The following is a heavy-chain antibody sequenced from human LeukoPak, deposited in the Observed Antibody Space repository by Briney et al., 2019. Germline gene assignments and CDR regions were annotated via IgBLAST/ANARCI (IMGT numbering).Heavy chain of an antibody. Sequence: PSETLSLTCTVSGGSISSSTYYWGWIRQPPGKGLEWIGTISYGGSTYYNPSLKGRVTISADTPKSQFSLNLSSVTAADTAVYYCARRLLYYFDHWGQGMLVTVSS. D-gene: IGHD2/OR15-2a*01. CDR2: ISYGGST. CDR3: ARRLLYYFDH. J-gene: IGHJ4*02. V-gene: IGHV4-39*01. CDR1: GGSISSSTYY.